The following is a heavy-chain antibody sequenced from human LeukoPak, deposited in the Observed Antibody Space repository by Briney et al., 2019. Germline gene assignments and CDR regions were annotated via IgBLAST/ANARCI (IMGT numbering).Heavy chain of an antibody. V-gene: IGHV1-18*01. J-gene: IGHJ4*02. CDR2: ISAYNGNT. D-gene: IGHD3-22*01. CDR1: GYTFTSYG. Sequence: ASVKVSCKASGYTFTSYGISWVRQAPGQGLEWMGWISAYNGNTNYAQKLQVRVTVTTDTSTSTAYMELRSLRSDDTAVYYCARDYYDSSGYYYGEWGQGTLVTVSS. CDR3: ARDYYDSSGYYYGE.